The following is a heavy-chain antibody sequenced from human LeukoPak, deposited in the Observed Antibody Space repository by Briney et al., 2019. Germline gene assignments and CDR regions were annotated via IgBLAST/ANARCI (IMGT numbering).Heavy chain of an antibody. CDR1: GYTFTSYG. V-gene: IGHV1-18*01. D-gene: IGHD6-13*01. CDR2: ISAYNGNT. J-gene: IGHJ5*02. Sequence: ASVKVSCKASGYTFTSYGISWVRQAPGQGLEWMGWISAYNGNTNYAQKVQGRVTMTTDTSTSTAYMELRSLRSDDTAVYYCAGVPRYSNLLNWFDPWGQGTLVTVSS. CDR3: AGVPRYSNLLNWFDP.